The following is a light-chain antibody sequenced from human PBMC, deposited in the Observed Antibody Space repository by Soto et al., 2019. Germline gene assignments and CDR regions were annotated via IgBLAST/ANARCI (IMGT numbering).Light chain of an antibody. V-gene: IGKV1-5*03. CDR3: QQYNTYSTWT. J-gene: IGKJ1*01. Sequence: DIQMTRSPATLSASVGDRVAITCRGSQSISTYLAWYQQKPGKAPKLLVYKASSLESGVPSRFSGSGSGAEFTLPISSLQPDDFATYYCQQYNTYSTWTFGQGTKVDIK. CDR1: QSISTY. CDR2: KAS.